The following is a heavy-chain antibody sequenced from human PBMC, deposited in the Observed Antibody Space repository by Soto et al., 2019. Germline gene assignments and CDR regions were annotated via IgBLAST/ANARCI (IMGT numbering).Heavy chain of an antibody. V-gene: IGHV4-59*01. Sequence: SETLSLTCTVSGGSISTYYWSWIRQPPGRGLEWIGYFYYSGSTNYNPSLKSRVTISVDTSKTQFSLKLTSVTAADTAVYYCARGTLTSYFDYWGQGTLVTVSS. CDR1: GGSISTYY. CDR2: FYYSGST. J-gene: IGHJ4*02. CDR3: ARGTLTSYFDY.